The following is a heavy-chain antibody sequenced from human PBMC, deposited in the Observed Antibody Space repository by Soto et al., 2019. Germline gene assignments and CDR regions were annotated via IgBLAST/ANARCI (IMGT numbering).Heavy chain of an antibody. CDR3: AFGRAQIFYKPLDL. CDR2: ISGTGDTK. J-gene: IGHJ6*02. V-gene: IGHV3-11*01. Sequence: GGSLRLSCAASGLFFSDYYLSWIRQAPGKALECVAYISGTGDTKYYADSVTGRSTISRDNPNNSLYLQRNSLRPEEAAVYYCAFGRAQIFYKPLDLCGEGIPVTFSS. D-gene: IGHD1-1*01. CDR1: GLFFSDYY.